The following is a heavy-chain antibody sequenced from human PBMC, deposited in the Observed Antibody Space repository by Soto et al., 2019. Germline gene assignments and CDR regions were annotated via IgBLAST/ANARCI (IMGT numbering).Heavy chain of an antibody. J-gene: IGHJ3*02. D-gene: IGHD3-9*01. CDR2: VNNDGRDT. CDR3: ARGSIDHAFDI. CDR1: GFSFSNYW. V-gene: IGHV3-74*01. Sequence: EVQVVESGGDLVQPGGSLRLSCAASGFSFSNYWMHWVRQAPGKGLVWVSRVNNDGRDTIYADSVMGRFTVSRDNAKNTLFLEMNSLRIDDKAMYYCARGSIDHAFDIWGQGTMVTVSS.